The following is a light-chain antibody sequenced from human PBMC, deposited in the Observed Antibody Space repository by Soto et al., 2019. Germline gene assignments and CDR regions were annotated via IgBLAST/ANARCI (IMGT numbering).Light chain of an antibody. Sequence: EIVLTQSPGTLSLSPGERATLSCRASQSVSSSYLAWYQQKPGQAPGLLIYDASNRATGIPARFSGSGSRTDFTLTISSLEPEDFAVYYCQQRSNWPITFGQGTRLEIK. V-gene: IGKV3D-20*02. CDR3: QQRSNWPIT. CDR2: DAS. J-gene: IGKJ5*01. CDR1: QSVSSSY.